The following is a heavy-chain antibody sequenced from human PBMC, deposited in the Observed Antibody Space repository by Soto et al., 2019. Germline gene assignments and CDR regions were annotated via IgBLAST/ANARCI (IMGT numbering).Heavy chain of an antibody. CDR3: ARALQAGIVVVPAGYYYMDV. Sequence: SETLSLTCAVCGGSFSGYYWSWIRQPPGKGLEWIGEINHSGSTNYNPSLKSRVTISVDTSKNQFSLKLSSVTAADTAVYYCARALQAGIVVVPAGYYYMDVWGKGTTVTVSS. CDR1: GGSFSGYY. J-gene: IGHJ6*03. D-gene: IGHD2-2*01. V-gene: IGHV4-34*01. CDR2: INHSGST.